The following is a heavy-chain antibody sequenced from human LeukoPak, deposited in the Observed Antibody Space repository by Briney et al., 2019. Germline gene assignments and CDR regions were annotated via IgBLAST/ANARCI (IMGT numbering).Heavy chain of an antibody. V-gene: IGHV5-51*01. CDR1: GYSFTSYW. D-gene: IGHD3-22*01. Sequence: GESLKISCKGSGYSFTSYWIGWVRQMPGKGLEWMGIIYPGDSDTRYSPSFQGQVTISADKSISTAYLQWSSLKASDTAMYYCATYYYDSSGYLSEYFQHWGQGTLVTVSS. CDR3: ATYYYDSSGYLSEYFQH. J-gene: IGHJ1*01. CDR2: IYPGDSDT.